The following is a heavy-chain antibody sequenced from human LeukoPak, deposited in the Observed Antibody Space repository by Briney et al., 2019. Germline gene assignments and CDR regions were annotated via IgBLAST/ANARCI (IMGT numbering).Heavy chain of an antibody. V-gene: IGHV3-53*01. D-gene: IGHD2-2*01. Sequence: GGSLRLSCAASGLIVSNKYMTWVRQAPGKGLEWVSLIYSDGRTYYADSVRGRCTISRDNSKNTLYLQMNSLRVEDTAVYYCAKDLHGGYCSSTSCYEGTNWFDPWGQGTLVTVSS. CDR2: IYSDGRT. CDR1: GLIVSNKY. CDR3: AKDLHGGYCSSTSCYEGTNWFDP. J-gene: IGHJ5*02.